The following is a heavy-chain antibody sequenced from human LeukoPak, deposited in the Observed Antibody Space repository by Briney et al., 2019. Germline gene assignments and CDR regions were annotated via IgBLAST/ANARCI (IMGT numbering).Heavy chain of an antibody. Sequence: GGSLRLSCAASGFTFSGVWMQWVRQAPGKGLVWVSRMNSDGSNTNYADSVKGRFTISRDNAKNTLYLQMNSLSAEDTAVYYCARGTFIALDVWGQGTTVTVSS. V-gene: IGHV3-74*01. D-gene: IGHD2/OR15-2a*01. CDR2: MNSDGSNT. CDR1: GFTFSGVW. CDR3: ARGTFIALDV. J-gene: IGHJ6*02.